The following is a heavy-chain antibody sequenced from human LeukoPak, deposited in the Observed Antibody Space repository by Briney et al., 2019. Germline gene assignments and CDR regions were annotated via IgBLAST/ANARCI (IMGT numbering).Heavy chain of an antibody. J-gene: IGHJ4*02. Sequence: GGSLRLSCAASGFTFNTYGMTWVRQAPGKGLEWVSAITSSGGSTYYGDSVKGRFTISRDNSRNTLYLQMNSLRVDDTAVYYCARDLCWGCFDDWGQGNLVTVSS. CDR1: GFTFNTYG. CDR2: ITSSGGST. V-gene: IGHV3-23*01. CDR3: ARDLCWGCFDD. D-gene: IGHD3-10*02.